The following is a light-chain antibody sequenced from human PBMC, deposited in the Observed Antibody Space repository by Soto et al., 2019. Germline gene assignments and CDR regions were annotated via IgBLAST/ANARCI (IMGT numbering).Light chain of an antibody. CDR3: QQYVTSPLT. V-gene: IGKV3-20*01. CDR1: RSVSRNY. Sequence: EVVLTQSPATLALSPGERATLSCRASRSVSRNYLAWYQQKPGQAPRLLIYEASSRSTGIPDRFSGSASGTDFTRTISRLEPEDFAVYYCQQYVTSPLTFGGGTKVEIK. J-gene: IGKJ4*01. CDR2: EAS.